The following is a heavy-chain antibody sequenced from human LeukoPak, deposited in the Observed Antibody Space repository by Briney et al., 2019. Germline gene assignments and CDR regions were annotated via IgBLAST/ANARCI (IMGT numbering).Heavy chain of an antibody. CDR1: GFTFDDYA. CDR3: AKDFRLTAIVTFSAFDI. Sequence: PGRSLRLSCAASGFTFDDYAMHWVRQAPGKGLEWVSGISWNSGSIGYADSVKGRFTISRDNAKNSLYLQMNSLRAEDTALYYCAKDFRLTAIVTFSAFDIWGQGTMVTVSS. V-gene: IGHV3-9*01. J-gene: IGHJ3*02. CDR2: ISWNSGSI. D-gene: IGHD5-18*01.